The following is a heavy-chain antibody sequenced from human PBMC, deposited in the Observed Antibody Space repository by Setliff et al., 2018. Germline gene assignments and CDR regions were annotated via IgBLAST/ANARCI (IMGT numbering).Heavy chain of an antibody. Sequence: GGSLRLSCAASGFTFSSYTMHWVRQAPGKGLEWVALISSDGSHKYYTDSVKGRFTISRDNSKNTLFLQMNSLRAEDTAVYCAKDVAITIFGVVTSSPHWGQGTLVTVSS. CDR1: GFTFSSYT. V-gene: IGHV3-30*04. CDR2: ISSDGSHK. CDR3: AKDVAITIFGVVTSSPH. D-gene: IGHD3-3*01. J-gene: IGHJ4*02.